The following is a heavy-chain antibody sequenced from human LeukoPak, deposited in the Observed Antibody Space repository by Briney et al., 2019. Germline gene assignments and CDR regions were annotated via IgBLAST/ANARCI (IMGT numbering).Heavy chain of an antibody. V-gene: IGHV3-21*01. CDR1: GFTFSSYS. D-gene: IGHD3-3*01. CDR3: ARDGPTYYDLYFQH. CDR2: ISSSSSYI. Sequence: GGSLRLSCAASGFTFSSYSMNWVRQAPGKGLEWVSSISSSSSYIYYADSVKGRFTISRDNAKNSLYLQMNSLRAEDTAVYYCARDGPTYYDLYFQHWGQGTLVTVSS. J-gene: IGHJ1*01.